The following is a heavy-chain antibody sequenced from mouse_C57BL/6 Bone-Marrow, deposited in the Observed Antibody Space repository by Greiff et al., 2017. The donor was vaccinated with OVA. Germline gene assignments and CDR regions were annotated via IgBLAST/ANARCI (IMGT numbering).Heavy chain of an antibody. CDR2: IRNKANGYTT. D-gene: IGHD1-1*01. J-gene: IGHJ1*03. CDR3: ARFFYGSRGDWYFDV. CDR1: GFTFPDYY. V-gene: IGHV7-3*01. Sequence: EVKVVESGGGLVQPGGSLSLSCAASGFTFPDYYMSWVRQPPGKALEWLGFIRNKANGYTTEYSASVKGRFTISRDNSQSILYLQMNALRAEDSATYYCARFFYGSRGDWYFDVWGTGTTVTVSS.